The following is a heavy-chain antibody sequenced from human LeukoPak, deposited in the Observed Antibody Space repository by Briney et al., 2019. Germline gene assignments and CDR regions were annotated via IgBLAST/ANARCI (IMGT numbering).Heavy chain of an antibody. CDR2: INPNSGDT. Sequence: GASVKVSCKASGNTFTAYYMHWVRQAPGQGLEWMGWINPNSGDTNYAQKLQGRVTMTTDTSTSTAYMELRSLRSDDTAVYYCARGGFRLYYYYMDVWGKGTTVTVSS. CDR3: ARGGFRLYYYYMDV. D-gene: IGHD3-16*01. J-gene: IGHJ6*03. CDR1: GNTFTAYY. V-gene: IGHV1-2*02.